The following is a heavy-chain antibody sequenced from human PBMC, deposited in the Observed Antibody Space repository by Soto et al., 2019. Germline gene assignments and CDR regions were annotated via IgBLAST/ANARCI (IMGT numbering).Heavy chain of an antibody. D-gene: IGHD4-17*01. CDR3: ATDSGARPEDCQD. CDR2: ITPLTGDT. J-gene: IGHJ1*01. CDR1: GYSFTSYG. Sequence: VLLVQSGAEVKKPGASVTVSCKASGYSFTSYGISWLRQAPGQGPEWMGWITPLTGDTHHSQKFQGRVIMTTDTATSTAYVEMRRLTADDTAMYYCATDSGARPEDCQDWGQGTLVTVSS. V-gene: IGHV1-18*01.